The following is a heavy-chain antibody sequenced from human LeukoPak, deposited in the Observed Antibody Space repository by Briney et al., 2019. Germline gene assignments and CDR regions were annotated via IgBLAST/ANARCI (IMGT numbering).Heavy chain of an antibody. D-gene: IGHD3-10*01. Sequence: SETLSLTCTVSGGSISSSSYYWGWIRQPPGKGLEWIGSIYYSGSTYYNPSLKSRVTISVDTSKNQFSLKLSSVTAADTAAYYCARRGGIIRGVASYYYMDVWGKGTTATISS. CDR1: GGSISSSSYY. CDR2: IYYSGST. J-gene: IGHJ6*03. V-gene: IGHV4-39*01. CDR3: ARRGGIIRGVASYYYMDV.